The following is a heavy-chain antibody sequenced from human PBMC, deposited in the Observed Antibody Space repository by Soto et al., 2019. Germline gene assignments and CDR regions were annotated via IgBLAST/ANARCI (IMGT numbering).Heavy chain of an antibody. J-gene: IGHJ4*02. D-gene: IGHD1-26*01. V-gene: IGHV3-7*04. Sequence: EVHLVESGGGLVQTGGSLRLSCAIFESTVSRDWMNWVRQAPGKGLEWVAHINQDGSEKYYVDSVKGRFTISRDNAKKPLYLQMNGVRPADTAMYYCSGGVGDAFWGQGTLVTVSS. CDR1: ESTVSRDW. CDR2: INQDGSEK. CDR3: SGGVGDAF.